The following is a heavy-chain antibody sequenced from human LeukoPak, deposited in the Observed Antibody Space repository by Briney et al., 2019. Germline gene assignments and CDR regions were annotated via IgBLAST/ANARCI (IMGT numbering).Heavy chain of an antibody. CDR3: VRTPPNWGADY. V-gene: IGHV1-8*01. Sequence: ASVKVSCKASGYTFTSYDINWVRQAAGQGLEWMGWMSPNSGNTGYAQKFQGRVTMTRNTAISTAYMELSSLRSEDTAVYFCVRTPPNWGADYWGQGTLVTVSS. CDR2: MSPNSGNT. D-gene: IGHD7-27*01. J-gene: IGHJ4*02. CDR1: GYTFTSYD.